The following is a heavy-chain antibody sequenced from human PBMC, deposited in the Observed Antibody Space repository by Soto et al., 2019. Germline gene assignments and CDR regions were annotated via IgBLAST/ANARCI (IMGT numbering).Heavy chain of an antibody. CDR1: GYTFTSYG. D-gene: IGHD2-15*01. J-gene: IGHJ5*02. CDR3: ARDRDSDCGGGSYYPTSWFDP. Sequence: QVQLVQSGAEVKKPGASVKVSCKASGYTFTSYGISWVRQAPGQGLEWMGWISAYNGNTNYAQKLQGRVTMTTDTSTSTAYMELRSLRSDDTAVYYCARDRDSDCGGGSYYPTSWFDPWGQGTLVTVSS. CDR2: ISAYNGNT. V-gene: IGHV1-18*01.